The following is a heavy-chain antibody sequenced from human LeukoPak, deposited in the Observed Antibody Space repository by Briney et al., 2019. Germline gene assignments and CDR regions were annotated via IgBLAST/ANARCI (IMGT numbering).Heavy chain of an antibody. CDR1: GGSISSYY. V-gene: IGHV4-59*01. J-gene: IGHJ4*02. Sequence: SETLSLTCTVSGGSISSYYWSWIRQPPGKELEWIGYIYYSGSTNYNPSLKSRVTISIDTSKNQFSLELTSVTAADTAVYYCAREGYCSGGSCYRGNIDYWGQGTLVTVSS. CDR3: AREGYCSGGSCYRGNIDY. D-gene: IGHD2-15*01. CDR2: IYYSGST.